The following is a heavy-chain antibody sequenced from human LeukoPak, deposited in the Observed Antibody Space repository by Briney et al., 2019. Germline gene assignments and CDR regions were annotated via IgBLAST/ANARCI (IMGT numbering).Heavy chain of an antibody. CDR1: GYTFTSYG. V-gene: IGHV1-18*01. CDR2: ISAYNGNT. J-gene: IGHJ4*02. D-gene: IGHD3-22*01. CDR3: ARGISAFYYYDSSGYPATLDY. Sequence: ASVKVSCKASGYTFTSYGIIWVRQAPGQGLEWMGWISAYNGNTNYVQKLQGRVTMTTDTSTSTAYMELRSLRSDDTAVYYCARGISAFYYYDSSGYPATLDYWGQGTLVTVSS.